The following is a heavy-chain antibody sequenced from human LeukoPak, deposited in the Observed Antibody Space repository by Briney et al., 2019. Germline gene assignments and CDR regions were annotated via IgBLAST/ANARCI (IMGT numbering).Heavy chain of an antibody. CDR2: ISYGGSNK. CDR1: GFTFSSYG. CDR3: AKGSGIAAAGPRVLDV. Sequence: GGSLRLSGAASGFTFSSYGMHWVRQAPGKGLEWVAVISYGGSNKYYADSVKGRFTISRDNSKNTLYLQMNSLRAEDTAVYYCAKGSGIAAAGPRVLDVWGKGTTVTVSS. V-gene: IGHV3-30*18. J-gene: IGHJ6*04. D-gene: IGHD6-13*01.